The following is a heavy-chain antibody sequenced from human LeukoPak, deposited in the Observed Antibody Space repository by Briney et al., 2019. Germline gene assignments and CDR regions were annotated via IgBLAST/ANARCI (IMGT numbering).Heavy chain of an antibody. Sequence: GGSPRLSCVASGSTFSRYDMNWVRQAPGKGLEWVSYISGSGSAIYYADSVKGRFTISRDNAKNSLYLQMNSLRAEDTAVYYCARQVPELDYWGQGTLVTVSS. J-gene: IGHJ4*01. CDR3: ARQVPELDY. CDR1: GSTFSRYD. CDR2: ISGSGSAI. V-gene: IGHV3-48*03.